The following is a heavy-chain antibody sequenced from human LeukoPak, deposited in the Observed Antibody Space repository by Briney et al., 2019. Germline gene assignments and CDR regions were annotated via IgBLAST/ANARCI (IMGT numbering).Heavy chain of an antibody. V-gene: IGHV4-34*01. Sequence: SETLSLTCAVYGGSFSGYYWSWIRQPSGKGLEWIGEINHSGSTNYNPSLKSRVTISVDTSKSQFSLKLDSVTAADTAVYFCARDPIRGKDAFDIWGQGTQVTVS. CDR3: ARDPIRGKDAFDI. CDR2: INHSGST. CDR1: GGSFSGYY. D-gene: IGHD3-10*01. J-gene: IGHJ3*02.